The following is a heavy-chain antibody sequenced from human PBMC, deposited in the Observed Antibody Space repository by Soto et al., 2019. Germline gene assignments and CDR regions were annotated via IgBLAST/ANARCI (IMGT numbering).Heavy chain of an antibody. D-gene: IGHD5-12*01. CDR3: ARGGQTGMATNRKIVNFDY. Sequence: TVSGGSISSYYWSWIRQPPGKGLEWIGYIYYSGSTNYNPSLKSRVTISVDTSKNQFSLKLSSVTAADTAVYYCARGGQTGMATNRKIVNFDYWGQGTLVTVSS. CDR1: GGSISSYY. CDR2: IYYSGST. V-gene: IGHV4-59*01. J-gene: IGHJ4*02.